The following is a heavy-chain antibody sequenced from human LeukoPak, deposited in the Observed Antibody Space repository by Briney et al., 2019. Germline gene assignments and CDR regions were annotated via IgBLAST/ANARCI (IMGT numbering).Heavy chain of an antibody. V-gene: IGHV3-30*02. D-gene: IGHD3-16*01. CDR1: GFTFRNSA. Sequence: PRGSLRLSCAASGFTFRNSAFDWVRQAPGKGLGWVAFMRDDEWTKVYSDSVKGRFTVSRDTSKNTAYLQMNSLRAEDTAVYYCAKAAWGSGANWGQGTLVTVSS. CDR3: AKAAWGSGAN. CDR2: MRDDEWTK. J-gene: IGHJ4*02.